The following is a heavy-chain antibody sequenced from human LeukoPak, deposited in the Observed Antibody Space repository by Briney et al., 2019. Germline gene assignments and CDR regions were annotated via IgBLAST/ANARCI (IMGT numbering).Heavy chain of an antibody. Sequence: ASVKVSCKVSGYTLTDLSMHWVRQAPGKGLEWMGGIDPEDGETIYAQKFQGRVTMTEDTSTDTAYMELSSLRSEDTAVYYCATDRNYDYVWGSHRAFDIWGQGTMVTVSS. CDR1: GYTLTDLS. V-gene: IGHV1-24*01. D-gene: IGHD3-16*01. J-gene: IGHJ3*02. CDR3: ATDRNYDYVWGSHRAFDI. CDR2: IDPEDGET.